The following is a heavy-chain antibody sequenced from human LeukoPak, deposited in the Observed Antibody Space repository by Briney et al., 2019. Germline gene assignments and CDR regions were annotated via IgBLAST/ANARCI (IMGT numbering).Heavy chain of an antibody. CDR1: GFTFTSYS. J-gene: IGHJ4*02. V-gene: IGHV3-23*01. CDR2: ISGGGGST. Sequence: GGSLRLSCAASGFTFTSYSMNWVRQAPGKGLEWVSTISGGGGSTYYADSVKGRFTISRDNSKNTLYLQVNSLRAEDTAVYYCAKAGAYSSSSYDYWGQGALVTVSS. CDR3: AKAGAYSSSSYDY. D-gene: IGHD6-6*01.